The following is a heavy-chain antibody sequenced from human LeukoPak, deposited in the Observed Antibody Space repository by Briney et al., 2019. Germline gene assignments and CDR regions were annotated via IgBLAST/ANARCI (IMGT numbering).Heavy chain of an antibody. Sequence: GGPLRLSCAASGFTFTSYAMSWVRQAPGKGLEWVSAISGSGGSTYYADSVKGRFTISRDNSKNTLYLQMNSLRADDTAVYYCAKVGAGYSYGPSHLDYWGQGTLVTVSS. V-gene: IGHV3-23*01. CDR1: GFTFTSYA. D-gene: IGHD5-18*01. CDR2: ISGSGGST. J-gene: IGHJ4*02. CDR3: AKVGAGYSYGPSHLDY.